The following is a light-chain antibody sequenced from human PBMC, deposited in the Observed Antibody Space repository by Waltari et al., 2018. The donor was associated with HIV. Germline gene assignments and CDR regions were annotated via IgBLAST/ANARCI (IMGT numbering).Light chain of an antibody. V-gene: IGLV2-23*01. CDR2: EGI. CDR3: CSYGGSSNWV. J-gene: IGLJ3*02. CDR1: SSDVGTYNL. Sequence: QSALTQPAPVSGSPGQSIPISCTGTSSDVGTYNLSSWYQQHPGKAPKLMIYEGIKRPSGVSNRISGSKSGNTASLTISGLQAEDEADYYCCSYGGSSNWVFGGGTKLTVL.